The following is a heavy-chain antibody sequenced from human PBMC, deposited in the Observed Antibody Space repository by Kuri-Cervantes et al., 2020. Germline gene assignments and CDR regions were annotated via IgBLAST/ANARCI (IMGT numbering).Heavy chain of an antibody. D-gene: IGHD2-15*01. V-gene: IGHV4-39*07. CDR1: GGSISSSSYY. J-gene: IGHJ2*01. CDR3: ATRYCSGGSCYSDLGWYFDL. Sequence: SETLSLTCTVSGGSISSSSYYWGWIRQPPGKGLEWIGSIYYSGSTYYNPSLKSRVTISVDTSKNQFSLKLSSVTAADTAVYYCATRYCSGGSCYSDLGWYFDLWGRGTLVTVSS. CDR2: IYYSGST.